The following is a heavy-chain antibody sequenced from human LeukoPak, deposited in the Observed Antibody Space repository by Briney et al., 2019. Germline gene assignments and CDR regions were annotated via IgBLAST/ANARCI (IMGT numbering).Heavy chain of an antibody. CDR1: GFTFDDYG. J-gene: IGHJ4*02. V-gene: IGHV3-20*04. D-gene: IGHD6-19*01. CDR2: INWNGDST. CDR3: ARDRSTVAGTSFDY. Sequence: GGSLRLSCAASGFTFDDYGMSWVSQAPGKGLEWVSGINWNGDSTGYVDSVKGRFTISRDNAKNSLYLQMNSLRAEDTALYYCARDRSTVAGTSFDYWGQGTLVTVSS.